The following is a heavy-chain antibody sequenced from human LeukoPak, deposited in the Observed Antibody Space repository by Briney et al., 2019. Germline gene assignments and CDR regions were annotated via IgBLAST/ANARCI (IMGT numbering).Heavy chain of an antibody. Sequence: GGSLRLSCVASGFTISSNYMSWVRQAPGKGLEWVSAISGSGGSTYYADSVKGRFTISRDNSKNTLYLQMNSLRAEDTAVYYCAKDRGVPANNWFDPWGQGTLVTVPS. D-gene: IGHD2-2*01. V-gene: IGHV3-23*01. CDR3: AKDRGVPANNWFDP. CDR2: ISGSGGST. J-gene: IGHJ5*02. CDR1: GFTISSNY.